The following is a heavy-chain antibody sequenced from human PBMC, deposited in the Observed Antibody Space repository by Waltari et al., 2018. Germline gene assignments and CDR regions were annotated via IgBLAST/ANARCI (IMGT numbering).Heavy chain of an antibody. Sequence: QVQLQQWGAGLLKPSETLSLTCAVYGGSFSGYYWSWIRQPPGKGLEWIGEINHRGSTNYNPSLKSRVTISVDTSKNQFSLKLSSVTAADTAVYYCARGSGSSWYLNWFDPWGQGTLVTVSS. J-gene: IGHJ5*02. V-gene: IGHV4-34*01. D-gene: IGHD6-13*01. CDR3: ARGSGSSWYLNWFDP. CDR1: GGSFSGYY. CDR2: INHRGST.